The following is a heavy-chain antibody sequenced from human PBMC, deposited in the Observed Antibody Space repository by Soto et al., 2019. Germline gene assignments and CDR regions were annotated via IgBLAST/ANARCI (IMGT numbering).Heavy chain of an antibody. CDR1: GYTFTHYY. V-gene: IGHV1-46*01. J-gene: IGHJ4*02. CDR3: ATSVNSAMAFDY. D-gene: IGHD5-18*01. CDR2: INPNGGST. Sequence: QVQLVQSGAEGKKPGASVKVSCKASGYTFTHYYIHWVRQAPGQGLEWMGIINPNGGSTTYAQKFRAVFTMTRDTSTSTVYMELSSLRSEDSAVYYCATSVNSAMAFDYWGQGTLVTVSS.